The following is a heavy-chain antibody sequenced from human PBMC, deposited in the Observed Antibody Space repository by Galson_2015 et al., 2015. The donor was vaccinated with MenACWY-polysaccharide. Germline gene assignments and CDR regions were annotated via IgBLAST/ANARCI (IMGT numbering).Heavy chain of an antibody. Sequence: SETLSLTCTVSGDTFRSGSYYWSWIRQSAGKGLEWIGRTSNTGSTTFNPSLMSRVTMSVDPSKSQFSLKLNSVTAADSAVYFCARLRLDRNYIDSWGLGILVTVSS. D-gene: IGHD3-9*01. V-gene: IGHV4-61*10. CDR2: TSNTGST. CDR3: ARLRLDRNYIDS. CDR1: GDTFRSGSYY. J-gene: IGHJ4*02.